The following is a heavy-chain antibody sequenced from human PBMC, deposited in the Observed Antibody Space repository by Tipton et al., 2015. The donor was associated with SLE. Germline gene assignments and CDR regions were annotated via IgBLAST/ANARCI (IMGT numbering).Heavy chain of an antibody. J-gene: IGHJ5*02. CDR2: IYYTGST. D-gene: IGHD5-18*01. Sequence: TLSLTCTVSGGFINTHYWSWIRQPPGKGLEWIAYIYYTGSTNYNPSLKSRVTMSVDTSKNQFSLRLTSVIAADTAVYYCARLHGYSYGLNWFDPWGQGTLISVSS. CDR3: ARLHGYSYGLNWFDP. CDR1: GGFINTHY. V-gene: IGHV4-59*11.